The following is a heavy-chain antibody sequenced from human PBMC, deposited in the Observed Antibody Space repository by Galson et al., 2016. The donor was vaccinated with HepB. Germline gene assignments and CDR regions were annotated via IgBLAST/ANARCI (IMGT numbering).Heavy chain of an antibody. Sequence: SVKVSCKASGGTFSSYDISWVRQVPGQGLEWLGGIIPMFGTPKYAQKFQGRVTITADKSTSTAYMELSSLRSEDTAVYYCARDGRVRGVLDYYYGMDVWGQGTTVTVTS. V-gene: IGHV1-69*06. J-gene: IGHJ6*02. CDR3: ARDGRVRGVLDYYYGMDV. CDR1: GGTFSSYD. D-gene: IGHD3-10*01. CDR2: IIPMFGTP.